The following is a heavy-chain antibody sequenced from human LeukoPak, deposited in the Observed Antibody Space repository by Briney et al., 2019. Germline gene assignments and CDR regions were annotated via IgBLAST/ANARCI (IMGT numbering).Heavy chain of an antibody. D-gene: IGHD3-16*01. Sequence: PSETLSLTCTVSGGSISSSSYYWGWIRQPPGKGLEWIGSIYYSGSTYYNPSLKSRVTISVDTSKNQFSLKLSSVTAADTAVYYCVRGKAVWADYNWFDPWGQGTLVTVSS. J-gene: IGHJ5*02. CDR1: GGSISSSSYY. V-gene: IGHV4-39*07. CDR2: IYYSGST. CDR3: VRGKAVWADYNWFDP.